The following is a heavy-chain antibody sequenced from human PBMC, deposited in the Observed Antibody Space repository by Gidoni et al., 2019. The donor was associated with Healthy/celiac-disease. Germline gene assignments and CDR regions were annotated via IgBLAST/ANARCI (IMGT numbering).Heavy chain of an antibody. D-gene: IGHD3-10*02. Sequence: QVQLVQSGAEVKKPGASVKVSCKASGYTFTGYYMHWVRQAPGQGLEWMGWINPNSGGTNYAQKFQGRVTMTRDTSISTAYMELSRLRSDDTAVYYCARRKVEAITMSGNWYFDLWGRGTLVTVSS. J-gene: IGHJ2*01. V-gene: IGHV1-2*02. CDR1: GYTFTGYY. CDR2: INPNSGGT. CDR3: ARRKVEAITMSGNWYFDL.